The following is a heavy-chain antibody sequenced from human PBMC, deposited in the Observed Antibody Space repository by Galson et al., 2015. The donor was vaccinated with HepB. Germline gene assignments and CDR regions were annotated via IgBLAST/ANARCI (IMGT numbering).Heavy chain of an antibody. Sequence: SLRLSCAASGFTFSSTVMNWVRQAPGKGLEWVSVIDGGGGTTYYADSVKGRFTISRDNSKNTLYLQMNSLRAEDTAVYYCAKRNSGSPNFDYWGQGTLVTVSS. V-gene: IGHV3-23*01. CDR2: IDGGGGTT. CDR1: GFTFSSTV. J-gene: IGHJ4*02. D-gene: IGHD1-26*01. CDR3: AKRNSGSPNFDY.